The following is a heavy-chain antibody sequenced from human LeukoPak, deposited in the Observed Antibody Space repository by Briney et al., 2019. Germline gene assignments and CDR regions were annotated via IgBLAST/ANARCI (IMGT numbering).Heavy chain of an antibody. J-gene: IGHJ6*02. V-gene: IGHV3-9*01. CDR1: GFTFDDYA. CDR2: ISWDSGTV. Sequence: PGRSLRLSCTASGFTFDDYAMYWVRQAPGKGLEWVSGISWDSGTVGYADSVKGRFTISRDNAKNSLYLQMNSLRAEDTALYYCVSVTKGNYGSGNHYYYYGMDVWGQGTTVTVSS. CDR3: VSVTKGNYGSGNHYYYYGMDV. D-gene: IGHD3-10*01.